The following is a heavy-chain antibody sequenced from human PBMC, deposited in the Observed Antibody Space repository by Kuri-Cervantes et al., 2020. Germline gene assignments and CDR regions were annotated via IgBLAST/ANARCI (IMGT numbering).Heavy chain of an antibody. CDR1: GGSITSDNYY. CDR3: ARGWDRTHNSGWNDAYYFDY. Sequence: SETLSLTCTVSGGSITSDNYYWSWIRQPAGEGLEWIGRIYSSGITDYNPSLKSRVAISLDTSKNQLSLKLNSVTAADTAVYFCARGWDRTHNSGWNDAYYFDYWGKGILVTVSS. CDR2: IYSSGIT. V-gene: IGHV4-61*02. J-gene: IGHJ4*02. D-gene: IGHD1-1*01.